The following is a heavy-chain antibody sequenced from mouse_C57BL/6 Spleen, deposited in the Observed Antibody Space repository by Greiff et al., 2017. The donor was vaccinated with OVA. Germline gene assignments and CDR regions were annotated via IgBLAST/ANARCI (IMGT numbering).Heavy chain of an antibody. Sequence: QVQLKQPGAELVMPGASVKLSCKASGYTFTSYWMHWVKQRPGQGLEWIGEIDPSDSYTNYNQKFKGKSTLTVDKSSSTAYMQLSSLTSEDSAVYYCARPYYSNYERVYAMDYWGQGTSVTVSS. V-gene: IGHV1-69*01. CDR3: ARPYYSNYERVYAMDY. CDR2: IDPSDSYT. J-gene: IGHJ4*01. D-gene: IGHD2-5*01. CDR1: GYTFTSYW.